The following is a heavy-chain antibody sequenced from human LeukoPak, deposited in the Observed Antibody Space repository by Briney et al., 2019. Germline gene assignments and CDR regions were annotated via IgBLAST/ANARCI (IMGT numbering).Heavy chain of an antibody. D-gene: IGHD3-10*01. J-gene: IGHJ4*02. V-gene: IGHV3-21*01. CDR2: ISSSSSHI. CDR3: ATDPDKNYYGSGSYVSV. CDR1: GFTFSSYS. Sequence: GGSLRLSCAASGFTFSSYSMNWVRQAPGKGLEWVSSISSSSSHIYYADSVKGRFTISRDNAKNSLYLQMNSLRAEDTAVYYCATDPDKNYYGSGSYVSVWGQGTLVTVSS.